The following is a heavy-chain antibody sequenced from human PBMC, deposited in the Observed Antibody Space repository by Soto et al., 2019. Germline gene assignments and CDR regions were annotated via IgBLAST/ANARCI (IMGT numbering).Heavy chain of an antibody. CDR2: IWYDGSNK. Sequence: LRLSCAASGFTFISYVMHWVRQAPVKGLEWVAVIWYDGSNKYYADSVKGRFTISRDNSKNTLYLQTNSLRADDTAVYYCARAAGYSYATWYSYHGKDVWGQGKTVTVSS. V-gene: IGHV3-33*01. D-gene: IGHD5-18*01. J-gene: IGHJ6*02. CDR3: ARAAGYSYATWYSYHGKDV. CDR1: GFTFISYV.